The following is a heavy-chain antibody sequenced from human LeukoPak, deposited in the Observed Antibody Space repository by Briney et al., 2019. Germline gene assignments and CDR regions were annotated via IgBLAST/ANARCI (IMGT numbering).Heavy chain of an antibody. Sequence: SETLSLTCTVSGGSLSSYYWGWVRQPPGKGLGWIGSMYYRGSTYYNPSLKSRVTISVDTSKNQFSLKLSSVTAADTAVYYCARDAGHQLSRRNYYAMDVWGQGTTVTVSS. CDR1: GGSLSSYY. J-gene: IGHJ6*02. D-gene: IGHD1-1*01. CDR2: MYYRGST. CDR3: ARDAGHQLSRRNYYAMDV. V-gene: IGHV4-39*07.